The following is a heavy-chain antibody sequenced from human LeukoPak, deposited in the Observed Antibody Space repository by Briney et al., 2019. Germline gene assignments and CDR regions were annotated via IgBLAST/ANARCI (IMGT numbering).Heavy chain of an antibody. D-gene: IGHD3-9*01. CDR2: INHSGST. CDR3: ARASGLRYFDWSRKNWFDP. V-gene: IGHV4-34*01. CDR1: GGSFSGYY. J-gene: IGHJ5*02. Sequence: SETLSLTCAVYGGSFSGYYWGWIRQPPGKGLEWIGEINHSGSTNYNPSLKSRVTISVDTSKNQFSLKLSSVTAADTAVYYCARASGLRYFDWSRKNWFDPWGQGTLVTVSS.